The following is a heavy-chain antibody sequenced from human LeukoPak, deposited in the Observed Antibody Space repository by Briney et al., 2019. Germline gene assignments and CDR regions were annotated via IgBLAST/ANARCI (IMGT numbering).Heavy chain of an antibody. Sequence: GGSLTLSCAASGFTFSNYDMHWVRQAAGKGLEWVSGIGTAGDTYYPGSVKGRFTISRENAKNSLYLQMNSLSAGDTAVYFCASSPAYSSSWEAIDNWGQGTLVTVSS. J-gene: IGHJ4*02. CDR1: GFTFSNYD. CDR3: ASSPAYSSSWEAIDN. CDR2: IGTAGDT. D-gene: IGHD6-13*01. V-gene: IGHV3-13*01.